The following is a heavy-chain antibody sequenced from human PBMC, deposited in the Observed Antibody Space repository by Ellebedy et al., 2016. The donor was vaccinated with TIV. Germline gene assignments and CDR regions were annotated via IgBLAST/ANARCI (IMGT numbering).Heavy chain of an antibody. V-gene: IGHV4-4*02. Sequence: MPSETLSLTCAVSGDSINTNSWWSWVRQPPGKGLDWIGEIYHSGTTNYNPSLRSRVTISFDKSKNQFSLRLNSVTAADTAVYYCARGGTKTAGTPVPDYWGQGTLVTVSS. J-gene: IGHJ4*02. D-gene: IGHD6-19*01. CDR1: GDSINTNSW. CDR3: ARGGTKTAGTPVPDY. CDR2: IYHSGTT.